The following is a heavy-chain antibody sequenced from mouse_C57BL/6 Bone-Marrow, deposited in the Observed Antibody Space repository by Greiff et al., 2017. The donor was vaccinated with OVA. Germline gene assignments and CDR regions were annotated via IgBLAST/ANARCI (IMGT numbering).Heavy chain of an antibody. CDR3: TTIYYGSSDGFAY. Sequence: EVKLVESGAELVRPGASVKLSCTASGFNIKDDYMHWVKQRPEQGLEWIGWIDPENGDTEYASKFQGKATITADTSSNTAYLQLSSLTSEDTAVYDCTTIYYGSSDGFAYWGQGTLVTVSA. CDR2: IDPENGDT. V-gene: IGHV14-4*01. D-gene: IGHD1-1*01. J-gene: IGHJ3*01. CDR1: GFNIKDDY.